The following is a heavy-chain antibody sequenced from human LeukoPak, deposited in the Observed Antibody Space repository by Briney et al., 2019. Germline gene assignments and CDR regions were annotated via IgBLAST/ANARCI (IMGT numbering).Heavy chain of an antibody. Sequence: PGGSLRPSCAASGFTFSSYWMSWVRQALGKGLEWVANIKQDGSEKYYVDSVKGRFTISRDNAKNSLYLQMNSLRAEDTAVYYCARTIFGVVSYFDIWGQGTMVTVSS. J-gene: IGHJ3*02. CDR1: GFTFSSYW. CDR3: ARTIFGVVSYFDI. V-gene: IGHV3-7*01. CDR2: IKQDGSEK. D-gene: IGHD3-3*01.